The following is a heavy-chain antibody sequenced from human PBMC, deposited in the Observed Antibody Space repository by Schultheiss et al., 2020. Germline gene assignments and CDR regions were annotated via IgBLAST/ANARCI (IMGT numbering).Heavy chain of an antibody. D-gene: IGHD5-24*01. CDR1: GGSISSSSYY. J-gene: IGHJ5*02. Sequence: SETLSLTCTVSGGSISSSSYYWGWIRQPPGKGLEWIGSIYYSGSTYYNPSLKSRVTISVDTSKNQFSLKLSSVTAADTAVYYCARALRDGYNYGWFDPWGQGTLVNVYS. V-gene: IGHV4-39*01. CDR3: ARALRDGYNYGWFDP. CDR2: IYYSGST.